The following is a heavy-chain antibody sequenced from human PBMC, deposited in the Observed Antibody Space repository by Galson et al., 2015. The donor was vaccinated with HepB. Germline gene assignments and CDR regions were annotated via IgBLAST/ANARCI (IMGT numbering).Heavy chain of an antibody. CDR3: ARFNSSGRFDS. J-gene: IGHJ4*02. Sequence: ETLSLTCIVSGGSFSDSRFYWGWIRQPPGQGLEWIGNVYYNGRIYYNPSLKSRITISGDTSKNHFSLTLSFVTAADTAVYYCARFNSSGRFDSWGQGTLVAVSS. D-gene: IGHD6-19*01. CDR1: GGSFSDSRFY. V-gene: IGHV4-39*02. CDR2: VYYNGRI.